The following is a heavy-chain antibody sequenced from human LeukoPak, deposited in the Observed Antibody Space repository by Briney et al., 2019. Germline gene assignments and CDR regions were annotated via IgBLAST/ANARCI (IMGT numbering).Heavy chain of an antibody. D-gene: IGHD4-17*01. CDR2: IYTSGST. Sequence: KPSETLSLTCSVSGGSINNYYWSWIRQPAGKGRDWIGRIYTSGSTRYNPSLKSRVTMSIDTSKNQFSLKLSSVTAADTAVYYCAREALYGTIPFDSWGQGTLVTVSS. CDR1: GGSINNYY. V-gene: IGHV4-4*07. J-gene: IGHJ4*02. CDR3: AREALYGTIPFDS.